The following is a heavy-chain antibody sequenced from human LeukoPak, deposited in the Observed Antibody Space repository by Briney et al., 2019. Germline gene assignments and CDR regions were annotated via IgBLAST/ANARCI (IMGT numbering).Heavy chain of an antibody. Sequence: SETLSLTCAVYGGSFSGYYWSWIRQPPGKGLEWIGEINHSGSTNYNPSLKSRVTISVDTSKNQFSLKLSSVTAADTAVYYCARGFRGTADYWGQGTLVTVSS. CDR1: GGSFSGYY. CDR2: INHSGST. CDR3: ARGFRGTADY. V-gene: IGHV4-34*01. D-gene: IGHD1-1*01. J-gene: IGHJ4*02.